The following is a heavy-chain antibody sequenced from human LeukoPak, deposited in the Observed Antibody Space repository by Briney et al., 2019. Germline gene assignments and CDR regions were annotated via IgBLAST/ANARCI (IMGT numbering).Heavy chain of an antibody. V-gene: IGHV4-38-2*02. D-gene: IGHD5-18*01. J-gene: IGHJ4*02. CDR2: IYHSGST. CDR1: GYSISSGYY. Sequence: SETLSLTCTVSGYSISSGYYWGWIRQPPGKGLEWIGSIYHSGSTYYNPSLKSRVTISVDTSKNQFSLKLSSVTAADTAVYYCARERGYSYYFDYWGQGTLVTVSS. CDR3: ARERGYSYYFDY.